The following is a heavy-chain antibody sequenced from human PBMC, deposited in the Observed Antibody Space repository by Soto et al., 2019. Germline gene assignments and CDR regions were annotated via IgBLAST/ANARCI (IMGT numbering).Heavy chain of an antibody. CDR2: IYYSGST. CDR3: ARRSIAARLGWFDL. V-gene: IGHV4-39*01. CDR1: GGSISSSSYY. Sequence: PSETPSLTCTVSGGSISSSSYYWIWLRQPQGNGLECIGSIYYSGSTYYNPSLKSRVTISVDMSKNQFSLTLSSVTVADTAVYYCARRSIAARLGWFDLWGQGTLVTVSS. J-gene: IGHJ5*01. D-gene: IGHD6-6*01.